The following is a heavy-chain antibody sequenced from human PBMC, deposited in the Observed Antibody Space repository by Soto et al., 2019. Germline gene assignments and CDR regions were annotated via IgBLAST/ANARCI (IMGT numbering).Heavy chain of an antibody. CDR2: IIPILGIA. D-gene: IGHD2-2*03. CDR1: GGTFSSYT. J-gene: IGHJ6*02. V-gene: IGHV1-69*02. CDR3: ARLVDIVVVPADSGIYGMDV. Sequence: QVQLVQSGAEVKKPGSSVKVSCKASGGTFSSYTISWVRQAPGQGLEWMGRIIPILGIANYAQKCQGRVTITADKSTSTAYMELSRLRSEDTAVYYCARLVDIVVVPADSGIYGMDVCGQGTTVTVSS.